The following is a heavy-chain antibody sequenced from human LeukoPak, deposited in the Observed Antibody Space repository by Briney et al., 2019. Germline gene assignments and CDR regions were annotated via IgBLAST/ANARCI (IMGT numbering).Heavy chain of an antibody. CDR3: AKVSRGKVVVVAAIFFDY. CDR2: ISGSGGST. CDR1: GFTFSSYA. D-gene: IGHD2-15*01. V-gene: IGHV3-23*01. J-gene: IGHJ4*02. Sequence: GGSLRLSCAASGFTFSSYAMSWVRQAPGKGLEWVSAISGSGGSTYYADSVKGRFTISRDNSKNTLYLQMYSLRAEDTAVYYCAKVSRGKVVVVAAIFFDYWGQGTLVTVSS.